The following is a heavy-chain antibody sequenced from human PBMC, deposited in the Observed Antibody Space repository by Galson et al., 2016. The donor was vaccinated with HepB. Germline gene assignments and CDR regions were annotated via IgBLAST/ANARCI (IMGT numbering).Heavy chain of an antibody. CDR3: GREPRLLRAFGDVVSYFDH. Sequence: TLSLTCAVSGDSINSADHAWTWIRRPPGKDLEWIGHMYYGGSAYYSPSLRSRVTISMDPSRHQFSLHLHAVIAADTAVYFCGREPRLLRAFGDVVSYFDHWGQGILVAVSS. CDR2: MYYGGSA. D-gene: IGHD3-10*01. CDR1: GDSINSADHA. J-gene: IGHJ4*02. V-gene: IGHV4-30-2*01.